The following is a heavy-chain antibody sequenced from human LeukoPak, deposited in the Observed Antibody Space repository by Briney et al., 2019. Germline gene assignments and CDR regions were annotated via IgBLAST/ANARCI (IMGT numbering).Heavy chain of an antibody. Sequence: PGGSLRLSCAASGLTFSGCAVHWVRHASGKGLEWVGRIRSKTDGYTTAYAASVKGRFTVSRDDSKNTAYLQMNSLKTEDTAVYYCKSLDKAAASDYWGQGTLVTVSS. CDR3: KSLDKAAASDY. V-gene: IGHV3-73*01. D-gene: IGHD6-13*01. J-gene: IGHJ4*02. CDR1: GLTFSGCA. CDR2: IRSKTDGYTT.